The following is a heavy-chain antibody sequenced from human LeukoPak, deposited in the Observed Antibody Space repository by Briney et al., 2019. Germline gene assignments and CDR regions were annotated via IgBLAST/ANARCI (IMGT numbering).Heavy chain of an antibody. CDR1: GCTFSSYA. J-gene: IGHJ6*02. CDR2: ISGSGGST. D-gene: IGHD3-16*01. CDR3: ALGGMSYYYYYGMDV. Sequence: GGSLRLSCAASGCTFSSYAISWVRQAPGKGLEWVSAISGSGGSTYYADSVKGRFTISRDNSKNTLYLQMNSLRAEDTAVYYCALGGMSYYYYYGMDVWGQGTTVTVSS. V-gene: IGHV3-23*01.